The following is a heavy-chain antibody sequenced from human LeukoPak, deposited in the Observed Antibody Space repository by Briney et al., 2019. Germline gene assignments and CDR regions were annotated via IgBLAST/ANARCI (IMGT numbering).Heavy chain of an antibody. CDR3: ARGRYRNYYDSSGYSY. Sequence: SETLSLTCTVSGGSISSGSYYWSWIRQPAGKGLEWIGRIYTSGSTNYNPSLKSRVTISVDTSKNQFSLKLSSVTAADTAVYYCARGRYRNYYDSSGYSYWGQGTLVTVSS. D-gene: IGHD3-22*01. CDR2: IYTSGST. V-gene: IGHV4-61*02. J-gene: IGHJ4*02. CDR1: GGSISSGSYY.